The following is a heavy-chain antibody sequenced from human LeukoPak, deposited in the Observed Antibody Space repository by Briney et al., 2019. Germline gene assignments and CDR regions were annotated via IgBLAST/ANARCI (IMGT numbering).Heavy chain of an antibody. J-gene: IGHJ3*02. CDR1: GGSIISSDYH. D-gene: IGHD2-15*01. V-gene: IGHV4-39*01. CDR2: ISYSGNT. CDR3: ARHCCSGPAKRVFDI. Sequence: SETLSLTCTVSGGSIISSDYHWGWVRQPPGKGLEWIGTISYSGNTDYNPSLRSRVTISVDTSNNQFSLRLGSVTAADTAVYHGARHCCSGPAKRVFDIWGQGTMVTVSS.